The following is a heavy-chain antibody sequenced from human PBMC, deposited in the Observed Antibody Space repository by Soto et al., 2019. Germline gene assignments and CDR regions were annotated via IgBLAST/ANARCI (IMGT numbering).Heavy chain of an antibody. V-gene: IGHV1-69*13. CDR1: GGTFSSYA. Sequence: GASVKVSCKASGGTFSSYAISWVRQAPGQGLEWMGGIIPIFGTANYAQKFQGRVTITADESTSTAYMELSSLRSEDTAVYYCARDLSVESGSCDYWGQGTLVTVSS. CDR2: IIPIFGTA. J-gene: IGHJ4*02. D-gene: IGHD1-26*01. CDR3: ARDLSVESGSCDY.